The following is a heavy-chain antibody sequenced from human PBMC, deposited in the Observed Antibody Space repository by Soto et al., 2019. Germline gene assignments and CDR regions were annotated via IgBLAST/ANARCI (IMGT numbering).Heavy chain of an antibody. CDR2: INHSGST. CDR1: GGSFSGYY. J-gene: IGHJ6*03. V-gene: IGHV4-34*01. CDR3: ARGYYYYYMDV. Sequence: SETLSLTCAVYGGSFSGYYGSWIRQPPGKGLEWIGEINHSGSTNYNPSLKSRVTISVDTSKNQFSLKLSSVTAADTAVYYCARGYYYYYMDVWGKGTTVTVSS.